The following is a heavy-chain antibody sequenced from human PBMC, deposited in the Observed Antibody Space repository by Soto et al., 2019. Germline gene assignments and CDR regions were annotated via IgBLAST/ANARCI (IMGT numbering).Heavy chain of an antibody. CDR3: ARGSGSYYLDAFDI. J-gene: IGHJ3*02. D-gene: IGHD1-26*01. CDR2: IYYSGST. V-gene: IGHV4-30-4*02. Sequence: PSDTLSLPCTVSGGSISSGDYYWIWIRQPPGKGLEWIGYIYYSGSTYYNPSRKSRVTISVDTSKNQFSLKLSSVTAADTAVYYCARGSGSYYLDAFDIWGQGTMVTVSS. CDR1: GGSISSGDYY.